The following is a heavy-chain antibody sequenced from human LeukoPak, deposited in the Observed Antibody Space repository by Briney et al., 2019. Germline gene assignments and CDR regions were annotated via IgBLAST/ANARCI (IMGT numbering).Heavy chain of an antibody. CDR1: GFTFSSYW. V-gene: IGHV3-74*01. D-gene: IGHD5-18*01. CDR2: INSDGSST. Sequence: PGGSLRLSCAASGFTFSSYWMHWVRHAPGKGLVWVSRINSDGSSTIYADSVKGRFTISRDNAKNTLYLQMNSLRAEDTAVYYCASSPPDTAMDLFDYWGQGTLVTVSS. J-gene: IGHJ4*02. CDR3: ASSPPDTAMDLFDY.